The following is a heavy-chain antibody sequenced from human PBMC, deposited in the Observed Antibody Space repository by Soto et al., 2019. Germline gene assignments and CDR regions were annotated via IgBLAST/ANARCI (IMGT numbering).Heavy chain of an antibody. CDR1: GGTFSSYA. J-gene: IGHJ3*02. CDR3: ATDGPSNSGNLYAFDI. D-gene: IGHD5-12*01. Sequence: ASVKVSCKASGGTFSSYAITWVLQAPGQGLEWLGRVTPYKADTNSAQNLQGRVTMATDTSTNTAYLELRSLRSDDTAVYFCATDGPSNSGNLYAFDIWGQGTMVTVSS. V-gene: IGHV1-18*01. CDR2: VTPYKADT.